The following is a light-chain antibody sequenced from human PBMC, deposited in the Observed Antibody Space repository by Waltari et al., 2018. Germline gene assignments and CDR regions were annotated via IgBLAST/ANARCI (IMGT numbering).Light chain of an antibody. Sequence: SVLTQPPSASGTPGQRVTISCSGSSSNIGSNYVYWYQQLPGPAPKLLIYRNNPRTSGGPDRFSGSKSGTSASLAISGLRSEDEADYYCAAWDDSLSGVLFGGGTKLTV. CDR1: SSNIGSNY. V-gene: IGLV1-47*01. J-gene: IGLJ2*01. CDR3: AAWDDSLSGVL. CDR2: RNN.